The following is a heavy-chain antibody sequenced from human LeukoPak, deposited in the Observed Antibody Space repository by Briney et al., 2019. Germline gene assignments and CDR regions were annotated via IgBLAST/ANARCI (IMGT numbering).Heavy chain of an antibody. CDR2: INHSGST. V-gene: IGHV4-34*01. CDR3: ARHGYSGSYFWSDP. D-gene: IGHD1-26*01. Sequence: SETLSLTCAVYGGSFSGYYWSWIRQPPGKGLEWIGEINHSGSTNYNPSLKSRVTISVDTPKNQFSLKLSSVTAADPAVYYCARHGYSGSYFWSDPWGQGTLVTVSS. J-gene: IGHJ5*02. CDR1: GGSFSGYY.